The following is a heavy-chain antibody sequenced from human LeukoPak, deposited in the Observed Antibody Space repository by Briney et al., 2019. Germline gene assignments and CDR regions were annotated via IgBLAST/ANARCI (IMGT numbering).Heavy chain of an antibody. J-gene: IGHJ4*02. D-gene: IGHD3-10*01. CDR3: ARERSTMVRGVIINYFDY. V-gene: IGHV3-48*01. CDR1: GFTFSSYA. CDR2: ISSSSSTI. Sequence: PGGSLRLSCAASGFTFSSYAMSWVRQAPGKGLEWVSYISSSSSTIYYADSVKGRFTISRDNAKNSLYLQMNSLRAEDTAVYYCARERSTMVRGVIINYFDYWGQGTLVTVSS.